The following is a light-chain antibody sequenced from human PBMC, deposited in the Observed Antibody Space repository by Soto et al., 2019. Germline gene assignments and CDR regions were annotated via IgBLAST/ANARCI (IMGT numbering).Light chain of an antibody. CDR1: QTNSTY. J-gene: IGKJ2*01. V-gene: IGKV1-39*01. CDR3: QQSHGIPYT. CDR2: AAS. Sequence: DIQMTQSPSSLSASVGERVTITCRASQTNSTYLNWYQQNPGKAPKLLIYAASTLQSGVPSRFSGSGSGTDFTLTISSLQPEDFATYYCQQSHGIPYTFGQGTKLEIK.